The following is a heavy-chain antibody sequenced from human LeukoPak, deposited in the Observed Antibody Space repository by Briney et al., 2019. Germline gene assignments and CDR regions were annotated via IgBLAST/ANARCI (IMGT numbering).Heavy chain of an antibody. V-gene: IGHV3-23*01. J-gene: IGHJ4*02. CDR3: ARDPEDSSGYYLGY. CDR1: GFTFSSYA. Sequence: PGGSLRLSCAASGFTFSSYAMSWVRQAPGKGLEWVSAISGSGGSTYYADSVKGRFTISRDNSKNTLYLQMNSLRAEDTAVYYCARDPEDSSGYYLGYWGQGTLVTVSS. CDR2: ISGSGGST. D-gene: IGHD3-22*01.